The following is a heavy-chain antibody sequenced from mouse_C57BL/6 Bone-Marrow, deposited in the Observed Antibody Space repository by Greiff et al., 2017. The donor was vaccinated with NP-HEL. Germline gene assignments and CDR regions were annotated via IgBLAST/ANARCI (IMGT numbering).Heavy chain of an antibody. D-gene: IGHD2-5*01. V-gene: IGHV1-69*01. CDR3: ARGGNYSKYYAMDY. Sequence: QVQLQQSGAELVMPGASVKLSCKASGYTFTSYWMHWVKQRPGQGLEWIGEIDPSDSYTNYTQKFKGKSTLTVDKSSSTAYMQLSSLTSEDSAVYYCARGGNYSKYYAMDYWGQGTSVTVSS. CDR1: GYTFTSYW. CDR2: IDPSDSYT. J-gene: IGHJ4*01.